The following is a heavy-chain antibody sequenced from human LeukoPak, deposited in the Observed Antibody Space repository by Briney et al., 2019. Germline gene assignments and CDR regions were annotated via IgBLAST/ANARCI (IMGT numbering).Heavy chain of an antibody. V-gene: IGHV4-39*01. Sequence: SETLSLTCTVSGGSISSSSYYWGWIRQPPGKGLEWIGSIYYSGSTYYDPSLKSRVTISVDTSKNQFSLKLSSVTAADTAVYYCARGTAAGNAFDIWGQGTMVTVSS. D-gene: IGHD6-13*01. CDR2: IYYSGST. J-gene: IGHJ3*02. CDR3: ARGTAAGNAFDI. CDR1: GGSISSSSYY.